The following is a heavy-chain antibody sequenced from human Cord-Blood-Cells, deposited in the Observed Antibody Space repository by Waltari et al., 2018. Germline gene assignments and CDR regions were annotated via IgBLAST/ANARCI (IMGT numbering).Heavy chain of an antibody. V-gene: IGHV1-46*01. CDR2: NPPRGGSK. CDR1: GYTLTSYY. CDR3: ASGVYDFWSGYNGAFDI. J-gene: IGHJ3*02. D-gene: IGHD3-3*01. Sequence: QVQLVQSGAGEKKPGASVKVSCKASGYTLTSYYMHWVGQAPGQRLEWMGRNPPRGGSKRDAQKLRGRSNMTRDTSTSTVYMGLGSLRSEDTAVYYCASGVYDFWSGYNGAFDIWGQETMVTVSS.